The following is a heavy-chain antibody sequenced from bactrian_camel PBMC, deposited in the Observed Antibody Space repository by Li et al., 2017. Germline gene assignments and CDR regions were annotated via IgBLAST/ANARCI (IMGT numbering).Heavy chain of an antibody. Sequence: HVQLVESGGGVVQAGGSLRLSCDASRSTFGFRFSSYDMSWVRRAPGKGLEWVSSIHDSSNGETTYYADSVKGRFTISRDNAKNTLYLQLDSLKTEDTAMYYCATDSVVPDIYEYNYWGQGTQVTVS. D-gene: IGHD7*01. V-gene: IGHV3-2*01. CDR2: IHDSSNGETT. CDR1: RSTFGFRFSSYD. J-gene: IGHJ4*01. CDR3: ATDSVVPDIYEYNY.